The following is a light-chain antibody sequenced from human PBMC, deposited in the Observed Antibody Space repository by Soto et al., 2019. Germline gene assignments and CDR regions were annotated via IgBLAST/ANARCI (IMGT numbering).Light chain of an antibody. J-gene: IGLJ2*01. Sequence: QSALTQPLSVSGSPGQSVTISCTGTSSDVGGYNHVSWYQQHPGKAPKLVIYNVNERPSGVPDRFSGSESGNTASLTISGLQAEDEADYYCCSYAGNYVVFGGGTKLTVL. CDR3: CSYAGNYVV. V-gene: IGLV2-11*01. CDR1: SSDVGGYNH. CDR2: NVN.